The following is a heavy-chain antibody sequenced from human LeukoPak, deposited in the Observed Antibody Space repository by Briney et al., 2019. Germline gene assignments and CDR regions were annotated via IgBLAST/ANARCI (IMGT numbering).Heavy chain of an antibody. CDR3: ARGYYGSGSYEGDFDY. V-gene: IGHV6-1*01. J-gene: IGHJ4*02. CDR2: TYYRSKWYN. D-gene: IGHD3-10*01. CDR1: GDSVSSNSAA. Sequence: SQTLSLTCAISGDSVSSNSAAWNWIRQSPSRGLEWLGRTYYRSKWYNDYAVSVKSRMTINPDTSKNQFSLQLNSVTPEDTAVYYCARGYYGSGSYEGDFDYWGQGTLVTVSS.